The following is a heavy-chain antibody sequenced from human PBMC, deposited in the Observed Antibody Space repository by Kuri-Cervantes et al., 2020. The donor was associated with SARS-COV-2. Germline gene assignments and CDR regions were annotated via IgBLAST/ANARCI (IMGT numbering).Heavy chain of an antibody. D-gene: IGHD4-23*01. Sequence: ASVKVSCKASGYTFTSYGISWVRQTPGQGLEWMGWISAYSGNTGYAQKFQGRVTMTRNTSISTAYMELSSLRSEDTAVYYCARDYGGKGIYFDYWGQGTLVTVSS. CDR2: ISAYSGNT. J-gene: IGHJ4*02. CDR3: ARDYGGKGIYFDY. CDR1: GYTFTSYG. V-gene: IGHV1-8*02.